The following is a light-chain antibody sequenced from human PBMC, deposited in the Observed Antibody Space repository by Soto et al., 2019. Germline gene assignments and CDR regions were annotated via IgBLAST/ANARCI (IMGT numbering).Light chain of an antibody. CDR3: SSYTSSSTWV. V-gene: IGLV2-14*01. CDR1: SSDVGGYNY. J-gene: IGLJ3*02. CDR2: DVS. Sequence: QSVLTQPASVSGSPGQSITISCTGTSSDVGGYNYVSWYQQHPGKDPKLMIYDVSNRPSGLSNRFSGSKSGNTASLTISGLQAEDEADDYCSSYTSSSTWVFGGGTKVTVL.